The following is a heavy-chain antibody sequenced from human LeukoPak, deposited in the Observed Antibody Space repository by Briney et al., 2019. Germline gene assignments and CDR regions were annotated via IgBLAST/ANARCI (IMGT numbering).Heavy chain of an antibody. CDR2: IYYSGSI. D-gene: IGHD3-16*01. V-gene: IGHV4-59*08. J-gene: IGHJ6*02. Sequence: SETLSLTCTVSGGSISTYYWTWIRQPPGKGLEWIGYIYYSGSINYNPSLKSRLTISVDTSKNQFSLKLSSVTAADTAVYYCARLGGGDDYVWGSHYYYYGMDVWGQGTTVTVSS. CDR1: GGSISTYY. CDR3: ARLGGGDDYVWGSHYYYYGMDV.